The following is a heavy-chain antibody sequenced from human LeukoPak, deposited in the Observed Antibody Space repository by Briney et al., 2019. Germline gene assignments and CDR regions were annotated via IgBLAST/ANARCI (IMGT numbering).Heavy chain of an antibody. D-gene: IGHD2-8*02. CDR1: GFAFSRYS. CDR3: ARDAGGGTQRDWWFDP. Sequence: GGSLRLSCAASGFAFSRYSMNWVRQAPGKGLEWVASINSDSLHIYYADSVRGRFTISRDNAKNSLYLQMNSQRADDTAVYYCARDAGGGTQRDWWFDPWGQGTLVTVSS. V-gene: IGHV3-21*01. J-gene: IGHJ5*02. CDR2: INSDSLHI.